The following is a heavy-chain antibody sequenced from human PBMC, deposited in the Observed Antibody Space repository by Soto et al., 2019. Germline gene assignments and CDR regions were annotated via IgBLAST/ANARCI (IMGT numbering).Heavy chain of an antibody. J-gene: IGHJ4*02. Sequence: QITLKESGPTLVKPTQTLTLTCTFSGFSLSTSGVGVGWIRQPPGKALEWLALIYWDDDKRYSPSLKSRLTLANDTPKHQVVLTTTTMDPVDTATYYCAHRPCSGYVFAFYSSGQGTLFTVSS. CDR1: GFSLSTSGVG. V-gene: IGHV2-5*02. CDR2: IYWDDDK. D-gene: IGHD5-12*01. CDR3: AHRPCSGYVFAFYS.